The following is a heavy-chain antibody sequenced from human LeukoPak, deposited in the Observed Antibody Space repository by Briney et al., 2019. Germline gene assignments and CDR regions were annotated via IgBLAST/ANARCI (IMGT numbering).Heavy chain of an antibody. CDR3: ARSSPHCSSTSCPFDY. CDR2: IYPGDSDT. Sequence: GESLKISCKGSGYSFTSYWIGWVRQMPAKGLEWMGIIYPGDSDTRYSPSFQGQVTISADKSISTAYLQWSSLKASDTAMYYCARSSPHCSSTSCPFDYWGQGTLVTVSS. J-gene: IGHJ4*02. CDR1: GYSFTSYW. V-gene: IGHV5-51*01. D-gene: IGHD2-2*01.